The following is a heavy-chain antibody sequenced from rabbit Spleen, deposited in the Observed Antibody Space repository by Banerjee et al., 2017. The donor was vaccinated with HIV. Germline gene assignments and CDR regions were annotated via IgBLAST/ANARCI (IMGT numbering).Heavy chain of an antibody. Sequence: QEQLAETGGVLVQPGGSLTLSCTSAGIDFTNYYITWVRQAPGKGLEWIGIIYAGKGSTDYASWVNGRFTISSDNAQRMVDQKMTSLTAADTASYCCTMAIGPWLGVTRLELWGQGTLVTVS. V-gene: IGHV1S43*01. CDR3: TMAIGPWLGVTRLEL. D-gene: IGHD2-1*01. CDR1: GIDFTNYY. J-gene: IGHJ3*01. CDR2: IYAGKGST.